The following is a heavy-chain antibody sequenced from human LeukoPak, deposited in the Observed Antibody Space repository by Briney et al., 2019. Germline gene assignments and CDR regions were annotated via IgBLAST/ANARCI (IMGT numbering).Heavy chain of an antibody. CDR1: GFTFSSYA. CDR3: ARVPTHYYDSSGYYPYYFDY. D-gene: IGHD3-22*01. Sequence: GGSLRLSRAASGFTFSSYAMHWVRQAPGKGLEWVAVISYDGSNKYYADSVKGRFTISRDNSKSTLYLQMNSLRAEDTAVYYCARVPTHYYDSSGYYPYYFDYWGQGTLVTVSS. V-gene: IGHV3-30-3*01. J-gene: IGHJ4*02. CDR2: ISYDGSNK.